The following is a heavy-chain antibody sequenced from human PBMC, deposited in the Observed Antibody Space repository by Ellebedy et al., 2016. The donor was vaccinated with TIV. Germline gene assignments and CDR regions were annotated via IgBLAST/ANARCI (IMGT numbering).Heavy chain of an antibody. CDR1: GFTFSSYA. CDR2: IYSDMTT. CDR3: ARDGIVVVPAAIREYYYYYMDV. J-gene: IGHJ6*03. Sequence: GESLKISXAASGFTFSSYAMSWVRQAPGKGLEWVSVIYSDMTTYYADSVKGRFTISRDNSKNMLYFQMNSLRAEDTAVYYCARDGIVVVPAAIREYYYYYMDVWGKGTTVTVSS. D-gene: IGHD2-2*01. V-gene: IGHV3-66*01.